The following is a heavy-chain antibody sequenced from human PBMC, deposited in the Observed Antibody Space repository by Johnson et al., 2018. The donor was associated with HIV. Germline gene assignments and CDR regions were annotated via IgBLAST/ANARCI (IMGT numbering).Heavy chain of an antibody. CDR1: GFTFSGYA. D-gene: IGHD3-16*01. CDR2: LWYDGTTA. CDR3: AKTGGGAFDI. J-gene: IGHJ3*02. V-gene: IGHV3-33*03. Sequence: QVQLVESGGGVVQPGRSLRLSCAASGFTFSGYAMHWVRQAPGKGLEWVAILWYDGTTAFYADSVKGRFTISRDTSKKMLYLQMNSLRVDDTAVYYCAKTGGGAFDIWGQGTMVTVSS.